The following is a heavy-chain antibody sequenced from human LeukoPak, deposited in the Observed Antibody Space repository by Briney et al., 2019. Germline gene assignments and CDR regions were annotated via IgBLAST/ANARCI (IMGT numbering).Heavy chain of an antibody. CDR1: GFTFNSYW. D-gene: IGHD3-3*01. V-gene: IGHV3-74*01. J-gene: IGHJ5*02. CDR3: ARGEPSSYYDFWSGYYTKYNWFDP. CDR2: MSSDGTIT. Sequence: GGSLRLSCAASGFTFNSYWMNWVRQAPGKGLLWVSHMSSDGTITSYADSVKGRFTISRDNAKNTLYLQMNSLRAEDTAVYYCARGEPSSYYDFWSGYYTKYNWFDPWGQGTLVTVSS.